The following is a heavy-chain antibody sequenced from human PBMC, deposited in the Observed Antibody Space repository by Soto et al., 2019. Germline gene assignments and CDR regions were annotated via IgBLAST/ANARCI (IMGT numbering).Heavy chain of an antibody. V-gene: IGHV3-21*01. D-gene: IGHD2-2*01. CDR1: GFTFSSYS. J-gene: IGHJ3*02. CDR2: ISSSSSYI. CDR3: ARRAGQHVLDAFDI. Sequence: EVQLVESGGGLVKPGGSLRLSCAASGFTFSSYSMNWVRQAPGKGLEWVSSISSSSSYIYYADSVKGRFTISRDNAKNSLCLQMNSLRAEDTAVYYCARRAGQHVLDAFDIWGQGTMVTVSS.